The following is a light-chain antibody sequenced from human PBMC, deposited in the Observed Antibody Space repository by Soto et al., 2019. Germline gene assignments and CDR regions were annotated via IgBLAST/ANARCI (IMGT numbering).Light chain of an antibody. CDR1: QSVSSN. J-gene: IGKJ1*01. CDR2: GAS. Sequence: EIVMTQSPATLSVSPGERATLSCRASQSVSSNLAWYQQKPGQAPRLLIYGASNRATGIPDRFSGSGSGTDFTLTISKLEPEDFAVYHCQQYGGSPRTFGQGTKVDIK. V-gene: IGKV3-20*01. CDR3: QQYGGSPRT.